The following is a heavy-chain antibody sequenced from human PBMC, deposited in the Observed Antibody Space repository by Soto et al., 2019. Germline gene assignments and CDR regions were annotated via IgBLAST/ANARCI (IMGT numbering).Heavy chain of an antibody. Sequence: SETLSLTCAVSGGSISSGGYSWSWMRQPPGKGLEWIGYTYHSGSTYYNPSLKSRITISVDRSKNQFSLKLSSVTAADTAVYYCARVPSPWGQGTLVTVS. J-gene: IGHJ5*02. CDR2: TYHSGST. V-gene: IGHV4-30-2*01. CDR3: ARVPSP. CDR1: GGSISSGGYS.